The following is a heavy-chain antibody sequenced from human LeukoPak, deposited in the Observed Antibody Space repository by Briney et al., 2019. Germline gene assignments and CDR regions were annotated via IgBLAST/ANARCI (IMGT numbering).Heavy chain of an antibody. D-gene: IGHD3-10*01. CDR3: AKDHSSITMVRGGFDY. Sequence: PGGSLRLSCAASGFTFSSYGMHWVRQAPGEGLEWVAFIRYDGSNKYYADSVKGRFTISRDNSKNTLYLQMNSLRAEDTAVYYCAKDHSSITMVRGGFDYWGQGTLVTVSS. V-gene: IGHV3-30*02. CDR1: GFTFSSYG. CDR2: IRYDGSNK. J-gene: IGHJ4*02.